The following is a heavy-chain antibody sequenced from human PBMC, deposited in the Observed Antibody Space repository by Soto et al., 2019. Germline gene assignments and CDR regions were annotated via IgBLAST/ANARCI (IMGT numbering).Heavy chain of an antibody. D-gene: IGHD2-2*01. Sequence: PGASLRLSYTVSGFSVADYAMGWFRQAPGMGLEWISFIGSRAYGGTTEDAASVIGRFTISRDDSRNIAYLQMNSLKTEDTAVYYCARVPYCASTSCYGGFHYWGQGT. CDR3: ARVPYCASTSCYGGFHY. CDR1: GFSVADYA. CDR2: IGSRAYGGTT. V-gene: IGHV3-49*03. J-gene: IGHJ4*02.